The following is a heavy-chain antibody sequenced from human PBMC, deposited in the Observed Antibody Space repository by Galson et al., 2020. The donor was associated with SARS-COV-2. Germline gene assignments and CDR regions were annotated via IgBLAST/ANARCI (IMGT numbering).Heavy chain of an antibody. D-gene: IGHD5-18*01. CDR1: GYTLTELS. V-gene: IGHV1-24*01. CDR3: ATSTAMVGQGGGWFDP. J-gene: IGHJ5*02. CDR2: FDPEDGET. Sequence: ASVKVSCKVSGYTLTELSMHWVRQAPGKGLEWMGGFDPEDGETIYAQKFQGRVTMTEDTSTDTAYMELSSLRSEDTAVYYCATSTAMVGQGGGWFDPWGQGTLVTVSS.